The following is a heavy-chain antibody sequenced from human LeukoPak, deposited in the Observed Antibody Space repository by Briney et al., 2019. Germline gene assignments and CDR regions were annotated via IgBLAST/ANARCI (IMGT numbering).Heavy chain of an antibody. J-gene: IGHJ4*02. CDR3: ARDDWYGSGSPHFDY. V-gene: IGHV4-59*12. Sequence: SETLSLTCTVSGGSISSYYWSWIRQPPGKGLEWIGYIYYSGSTNYNPSLKSRVTMSVDTSKNQFSLKLSSVTAADTAVYYCARDDWYGSGSPHFDYWGQGTLVTVSS. D-gene: IGHD3-10*01. CDR2: IYYSGST. CDR1: GGSISSYY.